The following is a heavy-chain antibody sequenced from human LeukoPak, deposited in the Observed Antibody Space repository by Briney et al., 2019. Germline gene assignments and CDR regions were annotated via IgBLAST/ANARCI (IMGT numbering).Heavy chain of an antibody. V-gene: IGHV3-7*01. CDR2: IKEDGTAK. CDR1: GFTFSSSW. D-gene: IGHD5-12*01. J-gene: IGHJ3*02. CDR3: TRDSGYNAFDI. Sequence: GGSLRLSCAASGFTFSSSWMAWVRQAPGKGLEGVGNIKEDGTAKNYVVSVRGRFTISRDNDKNSLYLKMNSLRGEDTAVYYCTRDSGYNAFDIWGQGTMVTVSS.